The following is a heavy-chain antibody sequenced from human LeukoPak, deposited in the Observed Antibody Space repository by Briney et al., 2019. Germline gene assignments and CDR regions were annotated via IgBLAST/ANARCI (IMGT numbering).Heavy chain of an antibody. V-gene: IGHV4-59*01. CDR1: GGSIDITNY. CDR2: IYYSGST. J-gene: IGHJ3*02. Sequence: PSETLSLTCGVSGGSIDITNYWSWIRQPPGKGLEWIGYIYYSGSTNYNPSLKSRVTISVDTSKNQFSLKLSSVTAADTAVYYCARFSEEGDAFDIWGQGTMVTVSS. D-gene: IGHD6-19*01. CDR3: ARFSEEGDAFDI.